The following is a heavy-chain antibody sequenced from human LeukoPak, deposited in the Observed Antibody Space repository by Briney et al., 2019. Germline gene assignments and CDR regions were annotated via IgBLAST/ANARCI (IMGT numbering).Heavy chain of an antibody. V-gene: IGHV3-7*03. Sequence: GGSLRLSCAAAGFTFKNYWMNWVRQAPGKGLEWVANIKQDGSERYYVDSVKGRFTISRDNAKNSLYLQMNSLRAEDTAVYYCARGQVEIGWFDPWGQGTLVTVSS. J-gene: IGHJ5*02. CDR3: ARGQVEIGWFDP. CDR1: GFTFKNYW. CDR2: IKQDGSER. D-gene: IGHD5-12*01.